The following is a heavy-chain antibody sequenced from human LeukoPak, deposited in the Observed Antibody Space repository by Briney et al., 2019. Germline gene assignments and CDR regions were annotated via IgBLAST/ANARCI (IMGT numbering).Heavy chain of an antibody. CDR1: GYTFTGYY. CDR3: AKSIEYCGADCYGYFDL. D-gene: IGHD2-21*02. CDR2: INPNSGAT. V-gene: IGHV1-2*06. J-gene: IGHJ2*01. Sequence: ASVKVSCKASGYTFTGYYMHWVRQAPGQGLEWMGRINPNSGATNYAQKFQGRVTMTRDTSISTAYMELTTLRSDDTAVYYCAKSIEYCGADCYGYFDLWGRGTLVTVSS.